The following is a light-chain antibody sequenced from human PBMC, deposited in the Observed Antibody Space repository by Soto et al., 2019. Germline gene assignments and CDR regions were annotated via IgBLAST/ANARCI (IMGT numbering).Light chain of an antibody. CDR3: QQSYSTPIT. Sequence: DIHVTQSASSLSASVADRVTITCRASQSISSYLNWYQQKPGKAPKLLIYAASSLQSGVPSRFSGSGSGTDFTLTISSLQPEDFATYYCQQSYSTPITFGQGTRLEIK. J-gene: IGKJ5*01. CDR1: QSISSY. V-gene: IGKV1-39*01. CDR2: AAS.